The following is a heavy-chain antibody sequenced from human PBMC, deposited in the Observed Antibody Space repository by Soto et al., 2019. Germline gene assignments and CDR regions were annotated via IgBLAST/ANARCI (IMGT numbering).Heavy chain of an antibody. CDR2: IYHSGST. J-gene: IGHJ5*02. D-gene: IGHD6-13*01. V-gene: IGHV4-4*02. CDR3: ARAGIAAAGNWFDP. CDR1: GGSISSSNW. Sequence: PSETLSLTCAVSGGSISSSNWWSWVRQPPGKGLEWIGEIYHSGSTNYNPSLKSRVTISVDTSKNQFSLKLSSVTAADTAVYYCARAGIAAAGNWFDPWGQGTLVTVSS.